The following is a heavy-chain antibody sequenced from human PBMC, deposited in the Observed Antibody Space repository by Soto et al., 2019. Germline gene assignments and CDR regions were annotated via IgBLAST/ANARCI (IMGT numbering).Heavy chain of an antibody. CDR3: ARDRGWYYFDY. Sequence: QVQLVESGGGVVQPGRSLRLSCAASGFTFSSYGMHWVRQAPGKGLEWMAVIWYDGSNKYYADSVKGRFTISRDNSKNTLYLQMNSLRAEDTAVYYCARDRGWYYFDYWGQGTLVTVSS. D-gene: IGHD6-19*01. J-gene: IGHJ4*02. CDR1: GFTFSSYG. V-gene: IGHV3-33*01. CDR2: IWYDGSNK.